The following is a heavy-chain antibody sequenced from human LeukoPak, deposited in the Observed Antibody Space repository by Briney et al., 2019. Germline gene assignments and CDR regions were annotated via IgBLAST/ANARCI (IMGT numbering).Heavy chain of an antibody. CDR1: GYTFTGYY. V-gene: IGHV1-2*02. CDR3: ARDGACSSTSCQSFDY. J-gene: IGHJ4*02. D-gene: IGHD2-2*01. CDR2: INPYSGDR. Sequence: ASVKVSCKASGYTFTGYYMHWVRQAPGQGLEWMGWINPYSGDRNYAQKVQGRVTMTGDTSISTAYMELSRLQSDDTAVYYCARDGACSSTSCQSFDYWGQGTLVTVSS.